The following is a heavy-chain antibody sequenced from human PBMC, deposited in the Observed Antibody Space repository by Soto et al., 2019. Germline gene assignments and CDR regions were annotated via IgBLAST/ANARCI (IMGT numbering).Heavy chain of an antibody. V-gene: IGHV3-48*03. D-gene: IGHD6-19*01. CDR1: GFTFSSYE. CDR2: ISSSGSTI. CDR3: ARVSRSGWYYFYY. Sequence: GGSLRLSCAASGFTFSSYEMNWVRQAPGKGLEWVSYISSSGSTIYYADSVKGRFTISRDNAKNSLYLQMNSLRAEDTAVYYCARVSRSGWYYFYYWGQGTLVTVSS. J-gene: IGHJ4*02.